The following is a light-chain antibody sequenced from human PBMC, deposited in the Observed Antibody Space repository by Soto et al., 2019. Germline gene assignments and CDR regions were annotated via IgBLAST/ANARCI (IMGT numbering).Light chain of an antibody. J-gene: IGKJ4*01. CDR1: QSVSSN. CDR2: GAS. Sequence: EIVLTQSPGTLSLSPGERATLSCRASQSVSSNLAWYQQKPGPAPRLLIYGASTRATGIPARFSGSGSGTEFTLTISSLQSEDFAVYYCQQYNNWPPLTFGGGTKVDIK. V-gene: IGKV3-15*01. CDR3: QQYNNWPPLT.